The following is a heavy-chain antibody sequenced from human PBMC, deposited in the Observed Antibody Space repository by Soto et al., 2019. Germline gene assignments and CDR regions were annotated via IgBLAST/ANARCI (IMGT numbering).Heavy chain of an antibody. J-gene: IGHJ4*02. CDR1: GYTFASYG. CDR3: ARDSPFYYDSSALGY. D-gene: IGHD3-22*01. V-gene: IGHV1-18*01. CDR2: ISAYNGNT. Sequence: ASVKVSCKASGYTFASYGISWVRQAPGQGLEWMGWISAYNGNTNYAQKLQGRVTMTTDTSTSTAYMELRSLRSDDTAVYYCARDSPFYYDSSALGYWGQGTLVTVSS.